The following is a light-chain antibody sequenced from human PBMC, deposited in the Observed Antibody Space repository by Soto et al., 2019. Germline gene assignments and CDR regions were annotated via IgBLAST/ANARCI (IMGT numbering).Light chain of an antibody. J-gene: IGKJ4*01. CDR2: GAS. V-gene: IGKV3-20*01. Sequence: DIVLTQSPGTLSVSPGERATLSCRASQSVSSNYLAWYQQKPGQAPRLLIYGASSRATGVPDRFSASGSGTDFTLTISRLEPEAFAVYYCQQYGGSPATFGGGTKVEI. CDR1: QSVSSNY. CDR3: QQYGGSPAT.